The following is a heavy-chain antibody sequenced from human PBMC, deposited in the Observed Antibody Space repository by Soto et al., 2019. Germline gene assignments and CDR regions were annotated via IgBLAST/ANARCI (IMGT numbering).Heavy chain of an antibody. CDR1: GFTFDDYA. CDR3: TRSISYPYNFDY. J-gene: IGHJ4*02. CDR2: ISWNSGSI. V-gene: IGHV3-9*03. D-gene: IGHD2-2*02. Sequence: EVQLVESGGGLVQPGRSLRLSCAASGFTFDDYAMHWVRQAPGKGLEWVSGISWNSGSIGSADYVKGRFTISRDNAKNSLYLRMHSLRAEDMSLYYSTRSISYPYNFDYWGQGTLVTVSS.